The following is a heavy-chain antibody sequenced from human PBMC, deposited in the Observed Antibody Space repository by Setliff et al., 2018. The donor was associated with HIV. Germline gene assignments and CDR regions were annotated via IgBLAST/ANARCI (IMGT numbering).Heavy chain of an antibody. Sequence: SETLSLTCTVSGGSMNDYYWSWVRQPAGKTLEWLGRISSSGISTYNFSLRSRVTMSIDTSNNQFSLTLNSVTAADTAVYYCVRGVVSAVWYFDHWGRGIQVTVSS. CDR1: GGSMNDYY. CDR3: VRGVVSAVWYFDH. J-gene: IGHJ2*01. CDR2: ISSSGIS. V-gene: IGHV4-4*07.